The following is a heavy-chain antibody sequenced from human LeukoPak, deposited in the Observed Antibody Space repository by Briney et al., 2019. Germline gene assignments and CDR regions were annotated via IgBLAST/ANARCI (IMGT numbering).Heavy chain of an antibody. Sequence: PGGSLRLSCAASGFTFSSYSMNWVRQAPGKGLEWVSSISSSSSYIYYADSVKGRFTISRDNAKNSLYLQMNSLRAEDTAVYYCAKEPPHLYDYVWGSFDTWGQGTLVTVSS. D-gene: IGHD3-16*01. J-gene: IGHJ5*02. CDR2: ISSSSSYI. CDR3: AKEPPHLYDYVWGSFDT. CDR1: GFTFSSYS. V-gene: IGHV3-21*04.